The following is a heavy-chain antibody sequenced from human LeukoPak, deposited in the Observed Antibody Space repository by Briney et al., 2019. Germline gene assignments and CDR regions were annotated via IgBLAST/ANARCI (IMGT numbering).Heavy chain of an antibody. J-gene: IGHJ4*02. Sequence: SVKVSCKASGGTFSSYAISWVRQAPGQGLEWMGGIIPIFGTANYAQKFQGRVTITADESTSTAYMELISLRFEDTAVYYCARGRLIGAPDERYYLDYWGQGTLVTVSS. CDR3: ARGRLIGAPDERYYLDY. CDR1: GGTFSSYA. D-gene: IGHD2-2*01. V-gene: IGHV1-69*13. CDR2: IIPIFGTA.